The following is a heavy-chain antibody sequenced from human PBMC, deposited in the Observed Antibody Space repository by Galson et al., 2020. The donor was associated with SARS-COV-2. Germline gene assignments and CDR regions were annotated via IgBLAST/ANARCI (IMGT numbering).Heavy chain of an antibody. CDR2: IYWNDER. V-gene: IGHV2-5*01. Sequence: SGPTLVNPTQTLTMTCTFSGFSFSTPGLAVGWIRQPPGKALEWLAPIYWNDERRYTPSLANRPPITKDTAKNQVVLTLTNMDPVDTATYYCAHRFQYPVRDDYNSYYFDDWGQGTLVTVSS. CDR1: GFSFSTPGLA. CDR3: AHRFQYPVRDDYNSYYFDD. D-gene: IGHD4-4*01. J-gene: IGHJ4*02.